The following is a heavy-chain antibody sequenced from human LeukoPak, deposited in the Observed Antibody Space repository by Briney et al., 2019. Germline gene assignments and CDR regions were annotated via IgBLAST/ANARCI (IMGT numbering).Heavy chain of an antibody. D-gene: IGHD1-1*01. CDR1: GFTVSSNY. Sequence: GGSLRLSCAASGFTVSSNYMSWVRQAPGKGLEWVSVIYSGGSTYYADSVKGRFTISRDNSKNTLYLQMNSLRAEDTAVYYCARLEGLQLRASFDFWGQGTLVTVSS. J-gene: IGHJ4*02. V-gene: IGHV3-66*04. CDR2: IYSGGST. CDR3: ARLEGLQLRASFDF.